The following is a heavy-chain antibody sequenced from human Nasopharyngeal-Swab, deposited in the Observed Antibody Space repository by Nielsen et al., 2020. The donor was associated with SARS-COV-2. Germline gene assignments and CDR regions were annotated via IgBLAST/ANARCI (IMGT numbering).Heavy chain of an antibody. CDR3: ARAVKYYYDSSGYYPAPLDY. CDR1: GFTFSSYA. V-gene: IGHV3-21*01. D-gene: IGHD3-22*01. CDR2: ISSSSSYI. J-gene: IGHJ4*02. Sequence: GGSLRLSCAASGFTFSSYAMHWVRQAPGKGLEWVSSISSSSSYIYYADSVKGRFTISRDNAKNSLYLQMNSLRAEDTAVYYCARAVKYYYDSSGYYPAPLDYWGQGTLVTVSS.